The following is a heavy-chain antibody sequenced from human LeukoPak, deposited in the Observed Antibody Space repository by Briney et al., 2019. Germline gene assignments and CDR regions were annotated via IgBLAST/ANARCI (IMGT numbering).Heavy chain of an antibody. CDR2: INPNSGGT. J-gene: IGHJ6*03. V-gene: IGHV1-2*02. CDR3: ARRRYSSSLRYYYYYMDV. CDR1: GYTFTGYY. D-gene: IGHD6-6*01. Sequence: GASVKVSCKASGYTFTGYYMHWVRQAPGQGLEWMGWINPNSGGTNYAQKLQGRVTMTTDTSTSTAYMELRSLRSDDTAVYYCARRRYSSSLRYYYYYMDVWGKGTTVTVSS.